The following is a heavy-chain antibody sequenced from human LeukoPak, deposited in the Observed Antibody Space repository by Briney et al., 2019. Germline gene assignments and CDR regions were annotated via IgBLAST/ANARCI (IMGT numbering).Heavy chain of an antibody. V-gene: IGHV4-59*08. J-gene: IGHJ4*02. D-gene: IGHD4-23*01. CDR1: GGSISSYY. CDR2: IYYSGST. Sequence: VEPSETLSLTCTVSGGSISSYYWSWIRQSPGKGLEWIGYIYYSGSTNYNPSLKSRVTISVDTSKNQFSLKLSSVTAADTAVYYCARHYGGNPEDYFDYWGQGTLVTVSS. CDR3: ARHYGGNPEDYFDY.